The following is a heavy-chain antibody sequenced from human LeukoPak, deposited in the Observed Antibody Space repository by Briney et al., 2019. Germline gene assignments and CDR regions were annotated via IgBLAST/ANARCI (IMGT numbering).Heavy chain of an antibody. Sequence: SETLSLTCTVSGGSISSGTYYWGWIRQPPGKGLEWIGNIYYSGITYYNPSLKSRVTISVDTSKNQFSLKLSSVAAADTAVYYCARPRGSPYSWFDPWGQGTLVTVSS. D-gene: IGHD2-15*01. V-gene: IGHV4-39*01. J-gene: IGHJ5*02. CDR1: GGSISSGTYY. CDR2: IYYSGIT. CDR3: ARPRGSPYSWFDP.